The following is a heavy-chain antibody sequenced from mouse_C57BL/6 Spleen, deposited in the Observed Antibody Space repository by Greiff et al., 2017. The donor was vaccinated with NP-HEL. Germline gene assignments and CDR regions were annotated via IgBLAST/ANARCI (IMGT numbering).Heavy chain of an antibody. V-gene: IGHV1-53*01. Sequence: QVQLQQPGTELVKPGASVKLSCKASGYTFTSYWMHWVKPRPGQGLEWIGNINPSNGGTNYNEKFKSKATLTVDKSSSTAYMQLSSLTSEDSAVYYCAREGATVVAEDYFDYWGQGTTLTVSS. CDR1: GYTFTSYW. CDR2: INPSNGGT. J-gene: IGHJ2*01. D-gene: IGHD1-1*01. CDR3: AREGATVVAEDYFDY.